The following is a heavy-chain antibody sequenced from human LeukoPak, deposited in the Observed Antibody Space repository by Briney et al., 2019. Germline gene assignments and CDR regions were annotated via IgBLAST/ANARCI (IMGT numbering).Heavy chain of an antibody. D-gene: IGHD2-21*02. J-gene: IGHJ4*02. V-gene: IGHV4-39*07. CDR3: ARGRWGPGTFDY. Sequence: SETLSLTCTVSGGSISSSSYYWGWIRQPPGKGLKWIGSIYYSGSTYYNPSLKSRVTISVDTSKNQFSLKLSSVTAADTAVYYCARGRWGPGTFDYWGQGTLVTVSS. CDR2: IYYSGST. CDR1: GGSISSSSYY.